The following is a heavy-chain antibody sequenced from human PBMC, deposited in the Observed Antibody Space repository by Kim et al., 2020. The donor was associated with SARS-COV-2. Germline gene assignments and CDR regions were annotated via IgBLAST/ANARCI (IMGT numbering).Heavy chain of an antibody. Sequence: ASVKVSCKASGYTFTGYYMHWVRQAPGQGLEWMGWINPNSGGTNYAQKFQGWVTMTRDTSISTAYMELSRLRSDDTAVYYCARGPSYDILTGYYPPYFDYWGQGTLVTVSS. CDR2: INPNSGGT. V-gene: IGHV1-2*04. CDR3: ARGPSYDILTGYYPPYFDY. D-gene: IGHD3-9*01. J-gene: IGHJ4*02. CDR1: GYTFTGYY.